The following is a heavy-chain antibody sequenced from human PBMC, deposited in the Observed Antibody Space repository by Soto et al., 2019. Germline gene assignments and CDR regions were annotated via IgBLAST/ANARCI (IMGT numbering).Heavy chain of an antibody. CDR3: ARSIDYFGSGSHYYFDY. CDR1: GDSLSYSY. Sequence: QVQLQESGPGLVKPSETLSLTCTVSGDSLSYSYWSWIRQPPGKGLEWIGYIYYTGSTNYNPSLKSRVTISVDTSKNRFSMKLTSVAAADTAVYYCARSIDYFGSGSHYYFDYWGQGTLVTVSS. CDR2: IYYTGST. J-gene: IGHJ4*02. D-gene: IGHD3-10*01. V-gene: IGHV4-59*01.